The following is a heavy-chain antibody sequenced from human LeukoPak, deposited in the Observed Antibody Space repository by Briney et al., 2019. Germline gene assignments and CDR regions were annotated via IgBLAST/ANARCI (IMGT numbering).Heavy chain of an antibody. CDR2: IRYDGSNK. V-gene: IGHV3-30*02. CDR1: GFTFSSYG. J-gene: IGHJ6*03. CDR3: AKAGVAGTGYYYMDV. Sequence: AGSLRLSCAASGFTFSSYGMHWVRQAPGKGLEWVAFIRYDGSNKYYADSVKGRFTISRDNSKNTLYLQMNSLRAEATAVYSCAKAGVAGTGYYYMDVWGKGNTVTVSS. D-gene: IGHD6-19*01.